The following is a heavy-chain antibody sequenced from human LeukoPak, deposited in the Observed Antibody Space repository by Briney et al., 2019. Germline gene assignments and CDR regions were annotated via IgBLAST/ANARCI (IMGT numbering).Heavy chain of an antibody. CDR1: GFAFESFT. CDR2: ISATSSDV. J-gene: IGHJ4*02. CDR3: AKGLFSAYDKYLDS. Sequence: GGSLRLSCAGSGFAFESFTMTWVRQAPGKGLEWVSLISATSSDVNYAESVRGRFTISKDNAKNSLFLLMDSLRVEDTAIYYCAKGLFSAYDKYLDSWGQGTLVTVSS. V-gene: IGHV3-21*04. D-gene: IGHD5-12*01.